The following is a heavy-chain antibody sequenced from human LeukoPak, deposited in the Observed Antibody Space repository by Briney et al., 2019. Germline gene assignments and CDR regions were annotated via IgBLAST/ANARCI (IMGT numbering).Heavy chain of an antibody. J-gene: IGHJ4*02. CDR3: AKVGYDSSGYYFDY. Sequence: MAGGSLRLSCAASGFTFSDYYMTWIRQAPGKGLEWVSYISSSGSVIYYADSVKGRFTISRDNAKNSLYLQMNTLRAEDTAVYYCAKVGYDSSGYYFDYWGQGTLVTVSS. CDR2: ISSSGSVI. CDR1: GFTFSDYY. V-gene: IGHV3-11*01. D-gene: IGHD3-22*01.